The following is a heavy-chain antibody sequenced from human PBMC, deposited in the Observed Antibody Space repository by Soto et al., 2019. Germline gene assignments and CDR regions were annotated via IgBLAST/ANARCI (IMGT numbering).Heavy chain of an antibody. V-gene: IGHV4-30-2*01. CDR3: ARTPGPRGYWYFDL. Sequence: PSETLSLTCAVSGGSISSGGYSWSWIRQPPGKGLEWIGYIYHSGSTYYNPSLKSRVTISVDRSKNQFSLKLSSVTAADTAVYYCARTPGPRGYWYFDLWGRGTLVTVSS. D-gene: IGHD2-15*01. CDR2: IYHSGST. CDR1: GGSISSGGYS. J-gene: IGHJ2*01.